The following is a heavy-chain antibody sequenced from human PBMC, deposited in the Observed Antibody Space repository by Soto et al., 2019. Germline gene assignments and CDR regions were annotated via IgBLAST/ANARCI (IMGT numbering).Heavy chain of an antibody. Sequence: ASVKVSCKASGYTFNSYYMHWVRQAPGQGLEWMGIINPSGGSTSYAQKFQGRVTMTRDTSTSTVYMELSSLRSEDTAVYYCAIYRSYYDSSGYWSLAFDIWGQGTMVTVSS. CDR3: AIYRSYYDSSGYWSLAFDI. V-gene: IGHV1-46*03. J-gene: IGHJ3*02. CDR1: GYTFNSYY. CDR2: INPSGGST. D-gene: IGHD3-22*01.